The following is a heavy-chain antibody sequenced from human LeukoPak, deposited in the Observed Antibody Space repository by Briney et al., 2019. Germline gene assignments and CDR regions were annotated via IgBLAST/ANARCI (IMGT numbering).Heavy chain of an antibody. CDR1: GYTFATYG. J-gene: IGHJ5*02. Sequence: GASVKVSCKASGYTFATYGIIWVRQAPGQGLEWMGWINTYSGSTDYAHDLQGRVTMTTDTSTSTAYMELRSLRSDDTAVYYCARDTAAAGPGWFDPWGQGTLVTVSS. CDR2: INTYSGST. CDR3: ARDTAAAGPGWFDP. D-gene: IGHD6-13*01. V-gene: IGHV1-18*01.